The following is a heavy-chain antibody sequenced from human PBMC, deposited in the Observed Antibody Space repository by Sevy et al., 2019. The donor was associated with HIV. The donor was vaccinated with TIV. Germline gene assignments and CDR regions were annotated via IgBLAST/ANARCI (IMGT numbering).Heavy chain of an antibody. D-gene: IGHD2-15*01. CDR2: IKSKTDGGTA. CDR1: GFTFTNAW. CDR3: TTYSSGGSCYSGIFDY. V-gene: IGHV3-15*01. Sequence: GGSLRLSCAASGFTFTNAWMSWVRQAPGKGLEWVGRIKSKTDGGTADYAAPVKGRFTISRDDSKNTLYLQMNSLKTEDTAVYYCTTYSSGGSCYSGIFDYWGQGTLVTVSS. J-gene: IGHJ4*02.